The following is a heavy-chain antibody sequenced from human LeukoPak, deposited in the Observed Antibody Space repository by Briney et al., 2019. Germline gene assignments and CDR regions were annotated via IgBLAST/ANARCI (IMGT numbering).Heavy chain of an antibody. CDR1: GFNFTNYN. CDR2: IHSSSGSI. J-gene: IGHJ3*02. V-gene: IGHV3-21*01. CDR3: ARDLAWDAFDI. Sequence: GGSLRLSCAASGFNFTNYNMNWVRQAPGKGLEWVSSIHSSSGSIYFADSLKGRFTISRDNARNSLYLQMNSLRAEDTAVYYCARDLAWDAFDIWGQGTMVTVSS.